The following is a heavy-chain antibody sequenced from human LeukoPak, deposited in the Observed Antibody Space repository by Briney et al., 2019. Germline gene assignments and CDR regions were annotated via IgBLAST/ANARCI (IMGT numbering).Heavy chain of an antibody. Sequence: ASVKVSCKASGYTFTSYAMNWVRQAPGQGLEWMGWINTNTGNPTYAQGFTGRFVFSLDTSVSTAYLQISGLKAEDTAVYYCAREAYYDILTGYYKGGDAFDIWGQGTMVTVSS. J-gene: IGHJ3*02. CDR3: AREAYYDILTGYYKGGDAFDI. CDR1: GYTFTSYA. D-gene: IGHD3-9*01. V-gene: IGHV7-4-1*02. CDR2: INTNTGNP.